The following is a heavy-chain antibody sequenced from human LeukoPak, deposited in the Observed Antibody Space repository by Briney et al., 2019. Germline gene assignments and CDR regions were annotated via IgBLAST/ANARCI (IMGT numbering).Heavy chain of an antibody. CDR1: GFTLGGYW. J-gene: IGHJ4*02. Sequence: PGGSLRLSCAASGFTLGGYWMHWVRQAPGEGLVRVSRMNTDGTTTTYADSVRGRFTISRDNAKNTLYLQMNSLRAEDTAVYYCARYVVASACFDSWGQGTLVTVSS. CDR3: ARYVVASACFDS. D-gene: IGHD2-21*01. CDR2: MNTDGTTT. V-gene: IGHV3-74*01.